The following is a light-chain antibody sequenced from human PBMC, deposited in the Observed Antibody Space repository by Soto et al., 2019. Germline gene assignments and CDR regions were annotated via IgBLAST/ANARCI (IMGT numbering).Light chain of an antibody. CDR2: KAS. V-gene: IGKV1-5*03. Sequence: DIQMTQAPSTLSASVGDRVTITCRASQSSNSWLAWYQQKPGKAPKLLIYKASSLESGVPSRFRGRGSGTEFTLTISSLQPDDFATSYCQQYDSYPYSFGQGTKLEIK. J-gene: IGKJ2*01. CDR1: QSSNSW. CDR3: QQYDSYPYS.